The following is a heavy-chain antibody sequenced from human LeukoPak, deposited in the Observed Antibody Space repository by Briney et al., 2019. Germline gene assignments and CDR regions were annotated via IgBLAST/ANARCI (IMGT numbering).Heavy chain of an antibody. Sequence: SETLSLTCAVYGGSFSGYYWSWIRQPPGKGLEWIGEINHSGGTNYNPSLKSRVTISVDTSKNQFSLKLSSVTAADTAVYYCARVKYGIYSVFDYWGQGTLVTVSS. CDR2: INHSGGT. CDR1: GGSFSGYY. CDR3: ARVKYGIYSVFDY. D-gene: IGHD1-26*01. J-gene: IGHJ4*02. V-gene: IGHV4-34*01.